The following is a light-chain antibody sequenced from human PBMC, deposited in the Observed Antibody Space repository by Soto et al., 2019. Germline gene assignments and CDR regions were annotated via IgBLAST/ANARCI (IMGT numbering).Light chain of an antibody. Sequence: EVVVRQSPAAVSVTPREGATLSCRASQGIGDTLAWYQHKPDQTPRLLIYDTSTRATGVPTRFSGSRSGAEFTLTIYCLQSEDFAGYYCAASAYLPLTFSGVTKV. CDR2: DTS. V-gene: IGKV3-15*01. J-gene: IGKJ4*01. CDR1: QGIGDT. CDR3: AASAYLPLT.